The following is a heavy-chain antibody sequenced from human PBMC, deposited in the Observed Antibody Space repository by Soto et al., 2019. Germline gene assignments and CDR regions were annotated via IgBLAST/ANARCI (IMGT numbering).Heavy chain of an antibody. V-gene: IGHV5-10-1*01. CDR2: IDPSDYYT. Sequence: PGESLKISCKGPGYSFTSYWISWVRQMPGKGLEWMGRIDPSDYYTNYSPSFQGHVTISADQSISTAYLQWSSLKASDTAMYYCAGQSSGLGGFNVYWGQGTLVTVSS. J-gene: IGHJ4*02. CDR3: AGQSSGLGGFNVY. CDR1: GYSFTSYW. D-gene: IGHD6-19*01.